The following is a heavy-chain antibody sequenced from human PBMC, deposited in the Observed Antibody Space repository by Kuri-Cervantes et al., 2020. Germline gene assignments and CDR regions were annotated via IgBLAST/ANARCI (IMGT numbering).Heavy chain of an antibody. Sequence: SETLSLTCTVSGGSISSGGYYWSWIRQPPGKGLEWIGYIYYSGNTDYNSSLKSRVTISVHTSTNQFSLKLNSVTAAVTAVYFCARGRGSSVTGFDYWGQGTLVTVSS. J-gene: IGHJ4*02. CDR2: IYYSGNT. CDR1: GGSISSGGYY. D-gene: IGHD6-6*01. V-gene: IGHV4-61*08. CDR3: ARGRGSSVTGFDY.